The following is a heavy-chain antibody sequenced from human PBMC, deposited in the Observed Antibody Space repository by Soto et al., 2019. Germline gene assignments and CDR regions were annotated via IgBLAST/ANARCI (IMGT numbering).Heavy chain of an antibody. V-gene: IGHV4-59*01. CDR1: GDSISSYY. Sequence: SETLSLTCTISGDSISSYYWSWIRQPPGQGLEWIGYIHDSGSSNYNPSLKSRVTISVDTSKNQFSLKLSSVTAADTAVYYCARALSSPPWHPDSFDPWGQGTLVTVSS. CDR3: ARALSSPPWHPDSFDP. CDR2: IHDSGSS. J-gene: IGHJ5*02. D-gene: IGHD3-10*01.